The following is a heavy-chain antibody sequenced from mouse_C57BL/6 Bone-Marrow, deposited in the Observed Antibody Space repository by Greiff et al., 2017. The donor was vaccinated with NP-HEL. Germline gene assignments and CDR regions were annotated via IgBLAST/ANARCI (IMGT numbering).Heavy chain of an antibody. CDR3: VRREPTTVVATPLDY. CDR1: GYTFTSYW. V-gene: IGHV1-64*01. D-gene: IGHD1-1*01. Sequence: QVQLQQPGAELVKPGASVKLSCKASGYTFTSYWMHWVKQRPGQGLEWIGMIHPNSGSTNYNEKFKSKATLTVDKSSSTAYMQLSSLTSEDSAVYYGVRREPTTVVATPLDYWGQGTTLTVSS. J-gene: IGHJ2*01. CDR2: IHPNSGST.